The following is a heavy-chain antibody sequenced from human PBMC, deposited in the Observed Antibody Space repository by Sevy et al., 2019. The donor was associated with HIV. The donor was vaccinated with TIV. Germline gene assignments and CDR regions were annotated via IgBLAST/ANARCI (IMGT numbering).Heavy chain of an antibody. J-gene: IGHJ5*01. Sequence: GGSLRLSCAASGFTFSSYAMSWVRQAPGKGLEWVSAISGSGGSTYYADSVKGRFTISRDNSKNTLYLQMNSLRAEDTAVYYCAKYYDILTGPLICWFDSWGQGTLVTVSS. CDR2: ISGSGGST. CDR1: GFTFSSYA. D-gene: IGHD3-9*01. CDR3: AKYYDILTGPLICWFDS. V-gene: IGHV3-23*01.